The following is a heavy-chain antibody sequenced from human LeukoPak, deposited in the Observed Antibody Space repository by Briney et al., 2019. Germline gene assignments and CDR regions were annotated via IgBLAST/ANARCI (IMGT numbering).Heavy chain of an antibody. V-gene: IGHV3-23*01. CDR3: VKQGESYGDSVVDY. CDR2: TRGSGGST. D-gene: IGHD4-17*01. J-gene: IGHJ4*02. CDR1: GFTFGSYA. Sequence: PGGSLRLSCAASGFTFGSYAMSWVRQAPGKGLDWVSATRGSGGSTHYADSVKGRFTISRDNSKNTLYLQMNSLRAEDTAVYYCVKQGESYGDSVVDYWGQGTLVTVSS.